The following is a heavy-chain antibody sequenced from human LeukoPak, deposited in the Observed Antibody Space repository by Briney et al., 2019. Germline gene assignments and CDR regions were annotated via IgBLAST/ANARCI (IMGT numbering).Heavy chain of an antibody. CDR1: GYTFTGYY. V-gene: IGHV1-2*02. CDR3: ARIPPGYCSSTSCSVL. CDR2: INPNSGGT. Sequence: ASVKVSCKASGYTFTGYYMHWVRQAPGQGLEWMGWINPNSGGTNYAQKFQGRVTMTRDTSISTAYMELSRLRSDDTAVYYCARIPPGYCSSTSCSVLWGQGTLVTVS. J-gene: IGHJ4*02. D-gene: IGHD2-2*01.